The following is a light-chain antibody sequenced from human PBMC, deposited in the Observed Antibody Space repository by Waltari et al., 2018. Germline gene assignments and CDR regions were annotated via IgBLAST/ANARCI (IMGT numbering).Light chain of an antibody. Sequence: EIVLTQSPATLSLSPGERATLSCRASQSVRGYLAWSQQKPGQAPRLLIYDASNRASGIPARFSGSGSGTDFSLSISSLEPEDFAVYYCQQRHNWPLTFGGGTKVEIK. V-gene: IGKV3-11*01. J-gene: IGKJ4*01. CDR3: QQRHNWPLT. CDR2: DAS. CDR1: QSVRGY.